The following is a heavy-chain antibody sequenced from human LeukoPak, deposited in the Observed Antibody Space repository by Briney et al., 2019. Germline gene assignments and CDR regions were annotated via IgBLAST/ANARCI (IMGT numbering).Heavy chain of an antibody. CDR3: ARDTDTVTTILDY. J-gene: IGHJ4*02. CDR2: INSDGSST. CDR1: GSTFFNYW. Sequence: GGSLRLSCADSGSTFFNYWMTWVRQAPGKGLVWVSRINSDGSSTSYADSVKGRFTISRDNAKNTLCLQMNSLRAEDTAVYYCARDTDTVTTILDYWGQGTLVAVSS. V-gene: IGHV3-74*01. D-gene: IGHD4-17*01.